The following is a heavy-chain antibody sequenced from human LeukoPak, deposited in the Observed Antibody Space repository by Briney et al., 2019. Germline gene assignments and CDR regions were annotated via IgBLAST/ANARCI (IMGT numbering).Heavy chain of an antibody. J-gene: IGHJ4*02. CDR3: AKYYSDSSGYYITPPARAPDY. CDR2: ISPSGDIT. V-gene: IGHV3-23*01. CDR1: GFTFSNHG. D-gene: IGHD3-22*01. Sequence: GSLRLSCAASGFTFSNHGMNWVRQAPGKGLEWVSGISPSGDITYYADSVKGRFTISRDNSKNTLYLQMNSLRVEDTAVYYCAKYYSDSSGYYITPPARAPDYWGQGTLVTVSS.